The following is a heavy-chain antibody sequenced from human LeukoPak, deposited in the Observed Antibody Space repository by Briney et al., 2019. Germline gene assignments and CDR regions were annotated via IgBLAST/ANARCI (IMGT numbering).Heavy chain of an antibody. J-gene: IGHJ5*02. V-gene: IGHV1-2*02. Sequence: ASVTVSCKASGYTFTAWYIHWVRQAPGQGLEWMGWIDPNSGGTGYAQKFQGRVTLTRDTSIRTAYMDLSSLRSDDTAVYYCARGIYSGIYGRLDPWGQGTLVTVSS. CDR1: GYTFTAWY. CDR2: IDPNSGGT. CDR3: ARGIYSGIYGRLDP. D-gene: IGHD3-10*01.